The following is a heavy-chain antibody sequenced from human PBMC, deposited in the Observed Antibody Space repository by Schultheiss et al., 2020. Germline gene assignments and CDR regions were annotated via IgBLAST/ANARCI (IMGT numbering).Heavy chain of an antibody. CDR3: AKDYSGAVAGQGYFQH. J-gene: IGHJ1*01. Sequence: GGSLRLSCAASGFTFSSYGMHWVRQAPGKGLEWVAVIWYDGSNKYYADSVKGRSTISRDNSKNTLYLQMNSLRAEDTAVYYCAKDYSGAVAGQGYFQHWGQGTLVTVSS. D-gene: IGHD6-19*01. CDR2: IWYDGSNK. CDR1: GFTFSSYG. V-gene: IGHV3-33*06.